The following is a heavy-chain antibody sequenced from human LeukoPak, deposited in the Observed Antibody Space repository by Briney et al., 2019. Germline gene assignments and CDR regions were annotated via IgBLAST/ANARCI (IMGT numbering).Heavy chain of an antibody. CDR1: GFTFSSYW. Sequence: GGSLRLSCAASGFTFSSYWMSWVRQAPGKGLEWVANIKQDGSEKYYVDSVKGRFTISRDNAKNSLYLQVNSLRAEDTAVYYCARHLPVGRFGKDAFDIWGQGTMVTVSS. J-gene: IGHJ3*02. CDR3: ARHLPVGRFGKDAFDI. CDR2: IKQDGSEK. D-gene: IGHD3-10*01. V-gene: IGHV3-7*01.